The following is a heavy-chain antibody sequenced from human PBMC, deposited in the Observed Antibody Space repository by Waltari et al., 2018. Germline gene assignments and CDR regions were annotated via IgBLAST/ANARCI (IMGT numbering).Heavy chain of an antibody. D-gene: IGHD3-10*01. CDR2: IYYSGIT. J-gene: IGHJ6*02. CDR1: GGSISSSSYY. Sequence: QLQLQESGPGLVKPSETLSLTYTVSGGSISSSSYYWGWIRQPPGKGLEWIGSIYYSGITYYTPALKSRVTISVDTSKNQFSLQLGSVTAADTALYYCARHRGYGSGSYEGMDVWGQGTTVTVSS. V-gene: IGHV4-39*01. CDR3: ARHRGYGSGSYEGMDV.